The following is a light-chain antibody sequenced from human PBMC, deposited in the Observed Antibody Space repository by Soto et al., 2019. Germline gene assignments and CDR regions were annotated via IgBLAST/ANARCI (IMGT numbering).Light chain of an antibody. V-gene: IGKV1-5*01. CDR3: QQYFSYPLT. J-gene: IGKJ4*01. Sequence: DIQMTQSPSTLSASVGDRVIITCRASQSPGTWMAWYQQKPGTAPVLLIYDVSKLESGVPSRFSGRASGTEFTLTITSLQPDDFATYYCQQYFSYPLTFGGVTKVDIK. CDR2: DVS. CDR1: QSPGTW.